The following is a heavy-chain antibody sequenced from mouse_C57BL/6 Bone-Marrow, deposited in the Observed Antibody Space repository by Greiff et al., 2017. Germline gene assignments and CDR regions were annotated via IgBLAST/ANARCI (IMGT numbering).Heavy chain of an antibody. J-gene: IGHJ3*01. CDR1: GFTFSDYG. CDR2: ISNLAYSI. Sequence: EVMLVESGGGLVQPGGSLKLSCAASGFTFSDYGMAWVRQAPRKGPEWVAFISNLAYSINYADTVTGRFTISRENAKNTLYLEMSSLRSADTAMYYYARQRGTVVEGWFAYWGQGTLVTVSA. V-gene: IGHV5-15*01. CDR3: ARQRGTVVEGWFAY. D-gene: IGHD1-1*01.